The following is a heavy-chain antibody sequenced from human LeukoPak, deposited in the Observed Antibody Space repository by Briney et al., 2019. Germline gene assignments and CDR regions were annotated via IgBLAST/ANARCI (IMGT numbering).Heavy chain of an antibody. CDR3: ARDPLGGGYSYGPYFDY. D-gene: IGHD5-18*01. CDR2: IYTSGST. Sequence: SETLSLTCTVSGGSISSYYWSWIRQPAGKGREWIGRIYTSGSTNYNPSLKSRVTMSVDTSKNQFSLSLSSVTAADTAVYYCARDPLGGGYSYGPYFDYWGQGTLVTVSS. CDR1: GGSISSYY. J-gene: IGHJ4*02. V-gene: IGHV4-4*07.